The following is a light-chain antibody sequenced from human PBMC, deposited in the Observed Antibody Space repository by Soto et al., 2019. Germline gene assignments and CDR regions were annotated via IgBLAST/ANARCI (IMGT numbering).Light chain of an antibody. V-gene: IGKV3-11*01. CDR2: DAS. CDR3: QHHSDWFSWS. Sequence: ETVLTQSPATLSLSPGERATLSCRASQSISSYLAWYQQKPGQAPRLLIYDASNRATGIPARFSGSGSGTDFTLTISSLEPEDFAVYYCQHHSDWFSWSFGQGTKVDIK. CDR1: QSISSY. J-gene: IGKJ1*01.